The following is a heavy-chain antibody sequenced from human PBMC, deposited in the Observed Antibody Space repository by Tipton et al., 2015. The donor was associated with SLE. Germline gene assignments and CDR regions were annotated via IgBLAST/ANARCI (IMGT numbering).Heavy chain of an antibody. CDR1: GGSISSHY. CDR3: ARGGYYGSGSYSLYYYYYGMDV. V-gene: IGHV4-59*11. Sequence: TLSLTCTVSGGSISSHYWSWIRQPPGKGLEWIGYIYYSGSTNYNPSLKSRVTISVDTSKNQFFLKLSSVTAADTAVYYCARGGYYGSGSYSLYYYYYGMDVWGQGTTVTVSS. CDR2: IYYSGST. J-gene: IGHJ6*02. D-gene: IGHD3-10*01.